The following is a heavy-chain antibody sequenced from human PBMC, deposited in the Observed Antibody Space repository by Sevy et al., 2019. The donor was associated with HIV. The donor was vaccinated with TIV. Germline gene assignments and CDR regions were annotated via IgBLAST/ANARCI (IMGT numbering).Heavy chain of an antibody. CDR1: GFTFNNYA. V-gene: IGHV3-23*01. CDR3: AKSFPRYGTGWEFDY. CDR2: ISATGGST. Sequence: GGSLRLSGAASGFTFNNYAMNWVRQAPGKGLEWVSAISATGGSTYYADSLKGQLPISRDNSNNTLFLQMNSLRAEDTALYYCAKSFPRYGTGWEFDYWGQGTLVTVSS. D-gene: IGHD6-19*01. J-gene: IGHJ4*02.